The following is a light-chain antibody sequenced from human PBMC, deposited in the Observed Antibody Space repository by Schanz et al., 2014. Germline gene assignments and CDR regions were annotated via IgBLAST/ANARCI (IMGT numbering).Light chain of an antibody. CDR1: SSDVGGYNY. Sequence: QSALTQPPSASGSPGQSVTISCTGTSSDVGGYNYVSWYQQHPGKAPKLMIYEVSKRPSGVPDRFSGSKSGNTASLTVSGLQAEDEADFYCTSYTSIRTWVFGGGTKLTVL. CDR3: TSYTSIRTWV. J-gene: IGLJ3*02. V-gene: IGLV2-8*01. CDR2: EVS.